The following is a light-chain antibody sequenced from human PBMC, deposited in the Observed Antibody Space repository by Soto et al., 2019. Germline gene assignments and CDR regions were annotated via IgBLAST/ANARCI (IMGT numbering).Light chain of an antibody. CDR3: QQYNSYPLT. V-gene: IGKV1-5*03. Sequence: DIQMTQSPSTLSASVGDRVTITCRASQSISSRLAWYQQKPGKAPKLLIYKASSLESGVPLRFSGSGSGTEFTLTISSLQPDDFATYYCQQYNSYPLTFGGGTKVEIK. CDR2: KAS. J-gene: IGKJ4*01. CDR1: QSISSR.